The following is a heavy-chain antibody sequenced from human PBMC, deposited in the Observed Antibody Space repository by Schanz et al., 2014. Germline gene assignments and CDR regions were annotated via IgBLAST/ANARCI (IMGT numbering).Heavy chain of an antibody. V-gene: IGHV3-21*01. D-gene: IGHD6-19*01. Sequence: EVQLVESGGGLVKPGGSLRLSCAASGFTLSNSDMHWVRQAPGKGLEWVSSISSSGSYIYYADSVKGRFSISRDNAKNSLFLQMNRLRAEDTALYYCAIIGVMVAVAGTRADYWGQGTLVTVSS. CDR3: AIIGVMVAVAGTRADY. CDR1: GFTLSNSD. CDR2: ISSSGSYI. J-gene: IGHJ4*02.